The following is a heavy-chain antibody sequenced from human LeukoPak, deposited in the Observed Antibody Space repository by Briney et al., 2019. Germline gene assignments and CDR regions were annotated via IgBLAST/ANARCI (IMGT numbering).Heavy chain of an antibody. CDR3: ARETITQSDSANS. Sequence: PGGSLRLSCAGSGFNLSGSSVHWVRQAPGKGLEWVSTISGSGGSTFYADAVQGRFTISRDNSKNTLYLQMNSLRGDDTALYYCARETITQSDSANSWGQGTLVTVSS. D-gene: IGHD1-14*01. CDR1: GFNLSGSS. CDR2: ISGSGGST. V-gene: IGHV3-23*01. J-gene: IGHJ4*02.